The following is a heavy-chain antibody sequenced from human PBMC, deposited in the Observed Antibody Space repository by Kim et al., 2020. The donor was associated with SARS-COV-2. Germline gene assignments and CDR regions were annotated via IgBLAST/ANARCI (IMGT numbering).Heavy chain of an antibody. J-gene: IGHJ3*02. V-gene: IGHV3-15*01. D-gene: IGHD4-17*01. CDR2: IKSKTDGGTT. Sequence: GGSLRLSCAASGFTFSNAWMSWVRQAPGKGLEWVGRIKSKTDGGTTDYAAPVKGRFTISRDDSKNTLYLQMNSLKTEDTAVYYCTTGDDSTVTRGAFDIWGQGTMVTVSS. CDR1: GFTFSNAW. CDR3: TTGDDSTVTRGAFDI.